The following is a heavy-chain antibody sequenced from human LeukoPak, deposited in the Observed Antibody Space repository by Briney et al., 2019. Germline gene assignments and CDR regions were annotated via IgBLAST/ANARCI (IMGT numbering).Heavy chain of an antibody. V-gene: IGHV4-38-2*02. Sequence: KPSETLSLTCTVSDYSISSNYYWAWIRQPPGKGLEWIGTIYHSGSTYYSPSLKSRVTISVDMSKNQFSLKLTSVTAADTAVYYCARQTGSGLFILPGGQGTLVTVSS. J-gene: IGHJ4*02. D-gene: IGHD3-10*01. CDR3: ARQTGSGLFILP. CDR1: DYSISSNYY. CDR2: IYHSGST.